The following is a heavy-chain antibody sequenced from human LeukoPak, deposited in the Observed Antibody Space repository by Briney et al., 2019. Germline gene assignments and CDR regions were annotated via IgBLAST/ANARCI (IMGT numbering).Heavy chain of an antibody. CDR2: ISRGSTYI. V-gene: IGHV3-21*05. J-gene: IGHJ4*02. CDR3: ARDAVDTATYFDF. CDR1: GFTFSSYS. D-gene: IGHD5-18*01. Sequence: PGGSLRLAWAASGFTFSSYSMNWVRQAAGEWLEWVSYISRGSTYIYYADSVGGRFTISRANAKNSLDLQMNSLRAEDMAIYYCARDAVDTATYFDFWGQGTLVTVSS.